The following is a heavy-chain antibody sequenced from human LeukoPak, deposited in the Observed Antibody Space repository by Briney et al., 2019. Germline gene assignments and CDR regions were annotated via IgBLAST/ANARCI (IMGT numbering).Heavy chain of an antibody. CDR1: GFTFSDYP. Sequence: GGSLRLSCAASGFTFSDYPMHWVRQAPGKGLEWVAVISYDAGNKYYADSVKGRLTISRDNSKNTLYLQMNSLRVEDTAIYYCAREKFYFDYWGQGTLVTVSS. CDR2: ISYDAGNK. V-gene: IGHV3-30-3*01. CDR3: AREKFYFDY. J-gene: IGHJ4*02.